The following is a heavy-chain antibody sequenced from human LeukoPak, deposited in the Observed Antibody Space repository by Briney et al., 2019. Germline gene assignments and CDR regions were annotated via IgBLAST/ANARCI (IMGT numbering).Heavy chain of an antibody. Sequence: GGSLRLSCAASGFTFSSYTMNWVRQAPGEGLEWVSSISSTSSYIYYADSVKGRFTISRDNAKNSLYLQMNSLRAEDTAVYYCARDTYAYGDPRDYYYYYGMDVWGQGTTVTVSS. V-gene: IGHV3-21*01. J-gene: IGHJ6*02. D-gene: IGHD4-17*01. CDR2: ISSTSSYI. CDR3: ARDTYAYGDPRDYYYYYGMDV. CDR1: GFTFSSYT.